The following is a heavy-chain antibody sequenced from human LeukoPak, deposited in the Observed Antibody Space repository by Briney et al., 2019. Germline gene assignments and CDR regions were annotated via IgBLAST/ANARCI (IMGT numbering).Heavy chain of an antibody. D-gene: IGHD6-13*01. CDR3: ARGWVAAAGHYYYYYGMDV. CDR1: GFTFSSYA. V-gene: IGHV3-64*01. CDR2: ISSNGGAT. Sequence: GGSLRLSCAASGFTFSSYAMHWVRQAPGKGLEYVSAISSNGGATYYANSVKGRFTISRHNSKNTLYLQMNSLRAEDTAVYYCARGWVAAAGHYYYYYGMDVWGQGTTVTVSS. J-gene: IGHJ6*02.